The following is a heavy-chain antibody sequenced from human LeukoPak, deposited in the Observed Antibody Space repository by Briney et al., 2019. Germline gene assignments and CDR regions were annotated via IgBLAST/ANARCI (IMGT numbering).Heavy chain of an antibody. Sequence: GRSLRLSCAASGCTFSAYGMHWVRQAPGKGLEWVAIISYDGSNKYYPDSVKGRFTISRDDSKNTLYLQMNSLRTEDTAVYYCAKELTRPNRPVAGLNYWGQGTLVTVSS. D-gene: IGHD6-19*01. V-gene: IGHV3-30*18. CDR2: ISYDGSNK. CDR3: AKELTRPNRPVAGLNY. J-gene: IGHJ4*02. CDR1: GCTFSAYG.